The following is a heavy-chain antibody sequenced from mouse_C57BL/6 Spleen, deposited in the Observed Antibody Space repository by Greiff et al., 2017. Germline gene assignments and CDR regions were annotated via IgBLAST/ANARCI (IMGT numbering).Heavy chain of an antibody. V-gene: IGHV1-15*01. Sequence: QVQLQQSGAELVRPGASVTLSCKASGYTFTDYELHWVKQTPVHGLEWIGAIDPETGGTAYNQKFKGKAILTADKSSSTAYMELRSLTSEDSAVYYCTRGVYYGSLYYAMDYWGQGTSVTVSS. J-gene: IGHJ4*01. CDR2: IDPETGGT. D-gene: IGHD1-1*01. CDR3: TRGVYYGSLYYAMDY. CDR1: GYTFTDYE.